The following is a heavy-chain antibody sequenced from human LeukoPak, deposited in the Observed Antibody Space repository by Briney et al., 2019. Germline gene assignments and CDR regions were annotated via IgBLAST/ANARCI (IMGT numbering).Heavy chain of an antibody. CDR1: GLTFSLYA. Sequence: GGSLRLSCAASGLTFSLYAMTWVRQAPGKGLGWVSTVSGSGGSTYYADSVKGRFTVSRDNSKNTLYLQMNSLRAEDTAAYYCAKANSESYGYNWFDPWGQGTLVTVST. V-gene: IGHV3-23*01. J-gene: IGHJ5*02. CDR3: AKANSESYGYNWFDP. D-gene: IGHD1-26*01. CDR2: VSGSGGST.